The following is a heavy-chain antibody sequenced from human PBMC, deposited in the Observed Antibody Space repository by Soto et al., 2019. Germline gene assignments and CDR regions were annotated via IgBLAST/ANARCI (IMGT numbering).Heavy chain of an antibody. J-gene: IGHJ5*02. CDR2: ISYSGST. V-gene: IGHV4-31*03. D-gene: IGHD6-6*01. CDR3: ARDRHNNFFDP. Sequence: QVQLQESGPGLVKPSQTLSLTCTVSGASMSSGGYYLTWIRHSPGKGLEWIGYISYSGSTYYNPSLESRVAISLDTSRSQFSLTLHSVTAADTAIYYCARDRHNNFFDPWGQGTLVTVSS. CDR1: GASMSSGGYY.